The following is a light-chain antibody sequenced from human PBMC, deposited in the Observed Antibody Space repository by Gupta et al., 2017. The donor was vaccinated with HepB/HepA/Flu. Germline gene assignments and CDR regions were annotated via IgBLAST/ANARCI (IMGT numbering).Light chain of an antibody. CDR3: SSYTTNSAWV. J-gene: IGLJ3*02. V-gene: IGLV2-14*01. CDR2: EVS. CDR1: SSDVGAYKY. Sequence: QSALTQPASVSGSPGQSLPLSCAGTSSDVGAYKYVSWYQQHPGKAPKLMIYEVSNRPSGVSNRFSGTKSGTTASLTISGLQAEDEADYYCSSYTTNSAWVFGGATKLPVL.